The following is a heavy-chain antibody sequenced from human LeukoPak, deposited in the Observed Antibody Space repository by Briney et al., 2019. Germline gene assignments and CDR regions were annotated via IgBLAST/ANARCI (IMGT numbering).Heavy chain of an antibody. V-gene: IGHV3-7*01. CDR2: INQDESSQ. D-gene: IGHD4/OR15-4a*01. CDR1: GFSFTTYW. CDR3: AREGVLSYYFDY. Sequence: GGSLRLSCAASGFSFTTYWMGWVRQAPGKGLEWVANINQDESSQYYVDAVRGRFTISRDNAKNSLYLQMNSLRAEDTAVCYCAREGVLSYYFDYWGQGTLVTVSS. J-gene: IGHJ4*02.